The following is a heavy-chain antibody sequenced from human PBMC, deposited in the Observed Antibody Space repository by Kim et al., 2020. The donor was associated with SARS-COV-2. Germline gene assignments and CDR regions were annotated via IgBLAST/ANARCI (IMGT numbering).Heavy chain of an antibody. J-gene: IGHJ5*02. V-gene: IGHV3-30*14. D-gene: IGHD1-26*01. CDR1: GSTFSAYA. CDR3: ARPGVVGPTYWFDP. CDR2: ISSDGSYK. Sequence: GGSLRLSCAASGSTFSAYAMLWVRQAPGKGPEWVAVISSDGSYKFYADSVKGRFTISRDSSKNTLYLQMNSLRAEDTAVYYCARPGVVGPTYWFDPWGQGTLVTVSS.